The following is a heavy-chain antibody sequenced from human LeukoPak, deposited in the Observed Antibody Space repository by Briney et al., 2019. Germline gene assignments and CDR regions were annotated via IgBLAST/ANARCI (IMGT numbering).Heavy chain of an antibody. V-gene: IGHV3-21*01. J-gene: IGHJ4*02. Sequence: PGGSLRLSCAASGFTFSSYSMNWVRQAPGKGLEWVSSISSSSSYIYYADSVKGRFTISRDNAKNTLYLQMNSLRAEDTAVYYCASLGVVVAHGWDYWGQGTLVTVSS. D-gene: IGHD2-15*01. CDR1: GFTFSSYS. CDR2: ISSSSSYI. CDR3: ASLGVVVAHGWDY.